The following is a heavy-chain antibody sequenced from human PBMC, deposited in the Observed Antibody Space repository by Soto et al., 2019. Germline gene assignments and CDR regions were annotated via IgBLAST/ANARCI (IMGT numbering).Heavy chain of an antibody. Sequence: SVKVSCKAFGGAFSSNAISWMRQAPGQGLEWIGTISPIFGSAAYAQRFQGRVTITADVPTNTAYMELSSLRSEDTAIYYCARRITMVRGVTNAFDIWGQGTMVTVSS. V-gene: IGHV1-69*13. D-gene: IGHD3-10*01. CDR3: ARRITMVRGVTNAFDI. CDR2: ISPIFGSA. J-gene: IGHJ3*02. CDR1: GGAFSSNA.